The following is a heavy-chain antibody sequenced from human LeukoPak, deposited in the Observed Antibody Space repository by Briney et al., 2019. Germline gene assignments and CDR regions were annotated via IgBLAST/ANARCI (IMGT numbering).Heavy chain of an antibody. CDR3: ARDWLGGGDY. D-gene: IGHD2-15*01. V-gene: IGHV3-48*04. Sequence: GGSLRLSCAASGFTFSSYWMSWVGQAPGKGLEWVSYISSSSSTIYYADSVKGRFTISRDNAKNSLYLQMNSLRAEDTAVYYCARDWLGGGDYWGQGILVTVSS. CDR2: ISSSSSTI. CDR1: GFTFSSYW. J-gene: IGHJ4*02.